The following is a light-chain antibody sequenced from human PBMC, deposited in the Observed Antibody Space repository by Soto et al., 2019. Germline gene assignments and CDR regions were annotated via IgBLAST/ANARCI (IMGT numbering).Light chain of an antibody. CDR3: QSFDSSLDGWV. CDR2: ANT. J-gene: IGLJ3*02. V-gene: IGLV1-40*01. CDR1: SSNIGAGHD. Sequence: QSVLTQPPSVSGAPGQRVTISCTGSSSNIGAGHDVHWYQQIPETAPKLLVSANTNRPSGVPDRFSGSNSGTSASLSITGLQAEDEADYYCQSFDSSLDGWVFGGGTKLTDL.